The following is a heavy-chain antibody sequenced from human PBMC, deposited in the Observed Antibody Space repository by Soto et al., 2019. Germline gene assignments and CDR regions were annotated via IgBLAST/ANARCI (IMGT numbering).Heavy chain of an antibody. CDR2: INPSGGST. Sequence: QVQLVPSGAEAKKPGASVKVSCKASGYIFTNYYLNWVRKAPGQGLEWMGMINPSGGSTSYAQNFRDRVTLTMDASTTTIYREMHSRRLAPTAVYYCTREEARYNPTLTTCVEAWGQGTLVTVS. CDR3: TREEARYNPTLTTCVEA. V-gene: IGHV1-46*01. J-gene: IGHJ5*02. CDR1: GYIFTNYY. D-gene: IGHD4-17*01.